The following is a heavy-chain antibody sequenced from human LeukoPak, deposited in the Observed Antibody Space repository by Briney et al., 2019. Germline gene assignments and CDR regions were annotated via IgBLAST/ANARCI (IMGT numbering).Heavy chain of an antibody. CDR2: ISSSSSTI. V-gene: IGHV3-48*01. D-gene: IGHD3-3*01. CDR3: ARDSRTIFGVLTS. CDR1: GFTFSSYS. Sequence: PGGSLRLSCAASGFTFSSYSMNWVRQAPGKGLEWVSYISSSSSTIYYADSVKGRFTIFRDNAKNSLYLQMNGLRAEDTAVYYCARDSRTIFGVLTSWGQGTLVTVSS. J-gene: IGHJ4*02.